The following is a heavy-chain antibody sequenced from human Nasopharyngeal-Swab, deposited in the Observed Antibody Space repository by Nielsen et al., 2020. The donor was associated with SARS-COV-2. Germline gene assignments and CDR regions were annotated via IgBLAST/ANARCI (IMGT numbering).Heavy chain of an antibody. Sequence: GESLKISCAASGFTFSSYSMNWVRQAPGKGLEWVSSISSSSSYIYYADSVKGRFTISRDNAKNSLYLQMNSPRAEDTAVYYCARNPSPPYSSGWFDYWGQGTLVTVSS. V-gene: IGHV3-21*01. J-gene: IGHJ5*01. D-gene: IGHD6-19*01. CDR1: GFTFSSYS. CDR2: ISSSSSYI. CDR3: ARNPSPPYSSGWFDY.